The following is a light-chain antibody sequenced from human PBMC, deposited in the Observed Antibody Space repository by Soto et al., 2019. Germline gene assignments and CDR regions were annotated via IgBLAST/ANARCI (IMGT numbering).Light chain of an antibody. CDR3: QHYNNWPPYS. Sequence: ETVMTQSPDTLSVSPGESATLSCRASQDVSTNLAWFHQKPGQTPRLVLYGASKRATGIPARFSGSGSGRHFTLTICRLQSEDFGVYYCQHYNNWPPYSFGQGTKVEIK. CDR1: QDVSTN. J-gene: IGKJ2*03. V-gene: IGKV3-15*01. CDR2: GAS.